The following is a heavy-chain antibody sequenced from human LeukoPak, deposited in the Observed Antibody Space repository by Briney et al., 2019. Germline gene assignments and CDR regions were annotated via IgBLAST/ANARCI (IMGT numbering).Heavy chain of an antibody. D-gene: IGHD2-2*01. CDR3: ARVVVPAANHFYYYGMDV. J-gene: IGHJ6*04. CDR1: GGTFSSYA. Sequence: SVKVSCKASGGTFSSYALSWVRQAPGQGLEWMGGIIPIFGTANYAQKFQGRVTITADKSTSTAYMELSSLRSDDTAVYYCARVVVPAANHFYYYGMDVWGKGTTVTVSS. CDR2: IIPIFGTA. V-gene: IGHV1-69*06.